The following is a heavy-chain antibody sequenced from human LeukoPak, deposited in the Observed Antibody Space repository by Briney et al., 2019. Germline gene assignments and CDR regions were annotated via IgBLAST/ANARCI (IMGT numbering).Heavy chain of an antibody. CDR1: GYTFNYYD. Sequence: SVKVSCKASGYTFNYYDLNWVRQATGQGLEWMGWMNPNSGNTGYAQKFQGRVTITRNTSIRTAYMELSSLRSEDTAVYYCARLSSGWYSDRFDYWGQGTLVTVSS. J-gene: IGHJ4*02. D-gene: IGHD6-19*01. CDR3: ARLSSGWYSDRFDY. CDR2: MNPNSGNT. V-gene: IGHV1-8*01.